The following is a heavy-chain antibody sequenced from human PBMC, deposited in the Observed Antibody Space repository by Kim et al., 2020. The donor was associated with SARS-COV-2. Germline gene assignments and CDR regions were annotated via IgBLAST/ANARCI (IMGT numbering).Heavy chain of an antibody. V-gene: IGHV3-33*08. J-gene: IGHJ6*02. CDR3: TRDRWLLLESNYYYYGMDG. CDR2: IRYDGSNK. Sequence: GGSLRLSCAASGFPFSSYCMHWVRQAPGKGLEWVADIRYDGSNKYYADSVKGRFTISRDNSKNTLYLQMNNLRAEDTAVYYCTRDRWLLLESNYYYYGMDGWGQGSTVTVSS. D-gene: IGHD3-9*01. CDR1: GFPFSSYC.